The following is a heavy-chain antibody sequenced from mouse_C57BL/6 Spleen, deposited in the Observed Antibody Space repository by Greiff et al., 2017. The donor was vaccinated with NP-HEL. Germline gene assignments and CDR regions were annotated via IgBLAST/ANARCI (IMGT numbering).Heavy chain of an antibody. CDR1: GFTFSDYY. CDR2: INYDGSST. D-gene: IGHD2-1*01. V-gene: IGHV5-16*01. J-gene: IGHJ4*01. CDR3: ARIYYGYYYAMDY. Sequence: EVQVVESEGGLVQPGSSMKLSCTASGFTFSDYYMAWVRQVPEKGLEWVANINYDGSSTYYLDSLKSRFIISRDNAKNILYLQMSSLKSEDTATYYCARIYYGYYYAMDYWGQGTSVTVSS.